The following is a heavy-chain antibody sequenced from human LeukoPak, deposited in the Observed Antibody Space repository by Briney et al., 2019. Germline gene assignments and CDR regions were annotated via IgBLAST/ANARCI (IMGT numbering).Heavy chain of an antibody. V-gene: IGHV3-21*04. CDR3: ATYRQVLLPFES. CDR2: ISSSNSYI. D-gene: IGHD2-8*02. Sequence: PGGSLRLSCAASGFTFSSYSMNWVRQAPGKGLEWVSSISSSNSYIYYADSLKGRFTISRDNAKNSLYLQMNSLRAEDTAIYYCATYRQVLLPFESWGQGTLVTVSS. J-gene: IGHJ4*02. CDR1: GFTFSSYS.